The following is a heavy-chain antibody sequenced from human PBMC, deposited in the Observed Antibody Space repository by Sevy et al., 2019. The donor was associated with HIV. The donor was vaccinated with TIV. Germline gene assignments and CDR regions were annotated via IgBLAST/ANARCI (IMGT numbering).Heavy chain of an antibody. V-gene: IGHV1-18*01. CDR3: AGADIGGYDILTGYYRYYYGMDV. D-gene: IGHD3-9*01. Sequence: ASVKVSCKASGYTFTSYGISWVRQAPGQGLEWMGWISAYNGNTNYAQKLQGRVTMTTDTSMSTAYMELRSRRSDDTAVYYGAGADIGGYDILTGYYRYYYGMDVWGQGTTVTVSS. CDR2: ISAYNGNT. J-gene: IGHJ6*02. CDR1: GYTFTSYG.